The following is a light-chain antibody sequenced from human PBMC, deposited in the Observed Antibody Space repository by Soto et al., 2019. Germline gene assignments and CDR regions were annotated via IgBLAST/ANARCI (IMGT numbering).Light chain of an antibody. CDR1: QGISSY. J-gene: IGKJ4*01. CDR2: AAS. V-gene: IGKV1-9*01. Sequence: IQLTHAPSSLSASVGDRVTMTCRASQGISSYLAWYQQKPGKAPKLLIYAASTLQSGVPSRFSGSGSGTDFTLTISSLQPEDFATYYCQQLNSYPLTFGGGTKVDIK. CDR3: QQLNSYPLT.